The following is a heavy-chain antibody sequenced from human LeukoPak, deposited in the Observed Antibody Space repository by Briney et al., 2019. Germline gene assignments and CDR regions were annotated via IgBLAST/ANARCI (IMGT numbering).Heavy chain of an antibody. CDR3: ARSHYGSGSYYIDY. CDR2: IYYSGST. CDR1: GGSISSSSYY. J-gene: IGHJ4*02. D-gene: IGHD3-10*01. Sequence: PSETLSLTCTVSGGSISSSSYYWGWIRQPPGKGLEWIGSIYYSGSTYYNPSLKSRVTISVDTSKNQFSLKLSSVTAADTAVYYCARSHYGSGSYYIDYWGQGTLVTVSS. V-gene: IGHV4-39*01.